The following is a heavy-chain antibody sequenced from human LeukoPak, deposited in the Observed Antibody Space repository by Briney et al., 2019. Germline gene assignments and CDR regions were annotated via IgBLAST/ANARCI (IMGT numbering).Heavy chain of an antibody. Sequence: SETLSLTCAVYGGSFSGYYWSWIRQSPGKGLEWIGSIYYSGSTYYNPSLKSRVTISVDTSKNQFSLKLSSVTAADTAVYYCARALLYCSSTSCYYFDYWGQGTLVTVSS. J-gene: IGHJ4*02. CDR3: ARALLYCSSTSCYYFDY. D-gene: IGHD2-2*01. CDR1: GGSFSGYY. CDR2: IYYSGST. V-gene: IGHV4-34*01.